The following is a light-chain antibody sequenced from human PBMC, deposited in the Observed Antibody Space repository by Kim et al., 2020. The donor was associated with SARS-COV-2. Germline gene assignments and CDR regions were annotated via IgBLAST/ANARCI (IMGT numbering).Light chain of an antibody. CDR2: GAS. V-gene: IGKV3-15*01. CDR1: QSVSSN. J-gene: IGKJ4*01. CDR3: HQYNDWPPLT. Sequence: EIVMTQSPATLSVSPGERATLSCRASQSVSSNLAWYQQKPGQAPRLLIYGASTRAPGIPARFSGSGSGTDFTLTIYSLQSEDFAVYYCHQYNDWPPLTLGGGTKVDIK.